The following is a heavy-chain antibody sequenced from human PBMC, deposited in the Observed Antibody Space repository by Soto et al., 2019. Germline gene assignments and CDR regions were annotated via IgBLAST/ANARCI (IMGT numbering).Heavy chain of an antibody. V-gene: IGHV3-7*01. J-gene: IGHJ4*02. D-gene: IGHD3-10*01. Sequence: GGSLRLSCAASGFTFSSYWMSWVRQAPGKGLEWVANIKQDGSEKYYVDSVKGRFTISRDNAKNSLYLQMNSLRAEDTAVYYCARDRSPKLWFGDLLSPLDYWGQGTLVPVAS. CDR3: ARDRSPKLWFGDLLSPLDY. CDR1: GFTFSSYW. CDR2: IKQDGSEK.